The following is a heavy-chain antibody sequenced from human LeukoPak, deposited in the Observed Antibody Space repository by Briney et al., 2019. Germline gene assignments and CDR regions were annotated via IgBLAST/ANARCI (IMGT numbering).Heavy chain of an antibody. V-gene: IGHV3-53*01. CDR2: IYSGGST. Sequence: SVIYSGGSTYYADSVKGRFTISRDNSKNTLYLQMNSLRAEDTAVYYCARDSYGSGSYKADYWGQGTLVTVSS. J-gene: IGHJ4*02. CDR3: ARDSYGSGSYKADY. D-gene: IGHD3-10*01.